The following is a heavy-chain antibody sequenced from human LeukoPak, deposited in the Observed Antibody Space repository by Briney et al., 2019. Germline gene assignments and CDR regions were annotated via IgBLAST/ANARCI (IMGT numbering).Heavy chain of an antibody. CDR1: GYTFTGYY. J-gene: IGHJ5*02. Sequence: ASVKVSCKASGYTFTGYYMRWVRQAPGQGLEWMGWINPNSGGTNYAQKFQGRVTMTRDTSISTAYMELSRLRSDDTAVYYCASSGWATYNWFDPWGQGTLVTVSS. CDR3: ASSGWATYNWFDP. D-gene: IGHD6-19*01. V-gene: IGHV1-2*02. CDR2: INPNSGGT.